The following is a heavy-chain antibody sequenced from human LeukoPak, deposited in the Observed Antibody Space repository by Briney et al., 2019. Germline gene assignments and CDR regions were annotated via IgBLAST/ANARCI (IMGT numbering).Heavy chain of an antibody. CDR2: FSGTDGSA. V-gene: IGHV3-23*01. CDR3: ARDIPNLPRSFDY. J-gene: IGHJ4*02. Sequence: GGSLRLSCAASGFTFSSYAMTWVRQAPGKGLEWVSAFSGTDGSAQYADSVKGRFTISRDNSKNTLYLQMNSLRAEDTAVCYCARDIPNLPRSFDYWGQGTLVTVSS. CDR1: GFTFSSYA.